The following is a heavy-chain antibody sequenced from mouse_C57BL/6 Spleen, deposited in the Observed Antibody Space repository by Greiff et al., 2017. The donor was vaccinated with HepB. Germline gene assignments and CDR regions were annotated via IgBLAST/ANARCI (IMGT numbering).Heavy chain of an antibody. CDR2: ISGGGGNT. J-gene: IGHJ4*01. D-gene: IGHD3-3*01. Sequence: EVKLMESGGGLVKPGGSLKLSCAASGFTFSSYTMSWVRQTPEKRLEWVATISGGGGNTYYPDSVKGRFTISRDNAKNTLYLHMSSLRSEDTALYYCARQRAGPYAMDYWGQGTSVTVSS. V-gene: IGHV5-9*01. CDR1: GFTFSSYT. CDR3: ARQRAGPYAMDY.